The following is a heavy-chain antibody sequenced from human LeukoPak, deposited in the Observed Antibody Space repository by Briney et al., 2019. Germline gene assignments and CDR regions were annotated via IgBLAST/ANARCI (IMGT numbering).Heavy chain of an antibody. D-gene: IGHD1-7*01. CDR1: GGSFSGYY. J-gene: IGHJ5*02. CDR2: INHSGST. Sequence: PSETLSLTCAVYGGSFSGYYWSWIRQPPGKGLEWIGEINHSGSTNYNPSLKSRVTISVDTSKNQFSLKLSSVTAADTAVYYCARVLSNRNYKLDPWGQGTLVTVSS. CDR3: ARVLSNRNYKLDP. V-gene: IGHV4-34*01.